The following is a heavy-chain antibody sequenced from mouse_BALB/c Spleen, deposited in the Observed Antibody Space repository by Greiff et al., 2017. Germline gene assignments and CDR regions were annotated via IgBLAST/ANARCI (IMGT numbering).Heavy chain of an antibody. Sequence: QVQLQQSGAELVKPGASVKLSCKASGYTFTSYCMHWVKLRPGQGFEWIGEINPSNGGTNYNEKFKRKATLTVDKSSNTAYMQLSSLTSEDSAVYYCTKTARDTYAMDDWGQGTSVTVSS. CDR1: GYTFTSYC. CDR3: TKTARDTYAMDD. V-gene: IGHV1S16*01. CDR2: INPSNGGT. J-gene: IGHJ4*01. D-gene: IGHD3-2*01.